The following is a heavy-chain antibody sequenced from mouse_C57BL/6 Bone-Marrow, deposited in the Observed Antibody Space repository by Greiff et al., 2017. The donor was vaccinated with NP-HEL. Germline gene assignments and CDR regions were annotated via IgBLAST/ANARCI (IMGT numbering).Heavy chain of an antibody. CDR3: ARENDYRYYFDY. V-gene: IGHV1-81*01. J-gene: IGHJ2*01. Sequence: VQLQQSGAELARPGASVKLSCKASGYTFTSYGISWVKQRTGQGLEWIGEIYPRSGNTYYNEKFKGKATLTADKSSSTAYMELRSLTSEDSAVYFCARENDYRYYFDYWGQGTTLTVSS. CDR1: GYTFTSYG. CDR2: IYPRSGNT. D-gene: IGHD2-4*01.